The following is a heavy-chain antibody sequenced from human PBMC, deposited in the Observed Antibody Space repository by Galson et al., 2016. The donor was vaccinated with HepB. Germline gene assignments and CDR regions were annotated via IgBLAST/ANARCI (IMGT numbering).Heavy chain of an antibody. J-gene: IGHJ4*02. CDR1: GFIFSNFG. Sequence: SLRLSCAASGFIFSNFGMHWVRQAPGKGLEWVSVIYSGGGTYYADSVKGRFTISRDNSKNTLYLQMNSLRAEDTAVYYCARDLPLLGWGQGTLVTVSS. V-gene: IGHV3-53*01. CDR2: IYSGGGT. CDR3: ARDLPLLG. D-gene: IGHD2-15*01.